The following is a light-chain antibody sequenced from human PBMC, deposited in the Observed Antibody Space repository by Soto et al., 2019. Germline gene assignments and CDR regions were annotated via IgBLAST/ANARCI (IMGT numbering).Light chain of an antibody. J-gene: IGKJ3*01. CDR3: QKYGSSPFT. V-gene: IGKV3-20*01. Sequence: EVVLTQSPVTLSLSPGERATLSCRASQSVSSPYLAWYQQKPGQPPRLLIYGASSRATDIPDRFIGSGSGTEFTLHIARLAPEDFAMYYCQKYGSSPFTFGPGTKVDI. CDR1: QSVSSPY. CDR2: GAS.